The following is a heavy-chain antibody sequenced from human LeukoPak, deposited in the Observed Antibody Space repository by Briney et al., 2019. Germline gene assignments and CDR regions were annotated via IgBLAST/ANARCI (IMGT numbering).Heavy chain of an antibody. V-gene: IGHV1-69*05. CDR3: AREYCGGDCYSGWLDY. D-gene: IGHD2-21*02. Sequence: SVKVSCKASGGTFSSYAISWVRQAPGQGLEWMGRIIPIFGTANYAQKFQGRVTITTDESTSTAYMEQSSLRSEDTAVYYCAREYCGGDCYSGWLDYWGQGTLVTVSS. CDR1: GGTFSSYA. CDR2: IIPIFGTA. J-gene: IGHJ4*02.